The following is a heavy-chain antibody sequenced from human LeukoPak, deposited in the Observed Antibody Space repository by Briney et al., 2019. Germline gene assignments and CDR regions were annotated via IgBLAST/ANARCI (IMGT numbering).Heavy chain of an antibody. J-gene: IGHJ4*02. Sequence: PSETLSLTCTVSGGSISSSSYSWGWIRQPPGKGLEWIGSIYYSGSTYYNPSLKSRVTISVDTSKNQFSLKLSSVTAADTAVYYCARHSSFEGSLERWLQLTVYYFDYWGQGTLVTVSS. V-gene: IGHV4-39*01. CDR3: ARHSSFEGSLERWLQLTVYYFDY. D-gene: IGHD5-24*01. CDR2: IYYSGST. CDR1: GGSISSSSYS.